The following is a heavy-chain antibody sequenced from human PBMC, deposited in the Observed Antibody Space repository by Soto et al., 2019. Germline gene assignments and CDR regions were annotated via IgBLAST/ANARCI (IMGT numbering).Heavy chain of an antibody. CDR2: ISGDGAST. Sequence: EVQMLESGGGLVQPGGSLRLSCAVSGLTFSNYAMTWVRQAPGKGLDWVSTISGDGASTFYPDSVKGRFTISRDNSKDMLYLQMNSLRAEDTAVYYCAKGGHYSPFDSWGQGTLVTVSS. J-gene: IGHJ5*01. CDR1: GLTFSNYA. CDR3: AKGGHYSPFDS. V-gene: IGHV3-23*01. D-gene: IGHD6-13*01.